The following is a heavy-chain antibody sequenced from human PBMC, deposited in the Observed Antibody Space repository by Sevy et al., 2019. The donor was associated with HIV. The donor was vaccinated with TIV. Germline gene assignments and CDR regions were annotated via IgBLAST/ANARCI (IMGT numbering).Heavy chain of an antibody. Sequence: SETLSLTCAVSGGSINSSSHYWVWIRQSPGRGLEWIGNVYYRGTTYYNPSLKSRVSSSVDTSQSQCSLRLRSVTAADTAVYFCARLGATRFFFDYWGQGTLVTVSS. CDR3: ARLGATRFFFDY. J-gene: IGHJ4*02. CDR2: VYYRGTT. CDR1: GGSINSSSHY. V-gene: IGHV4-39*01. D-gene: IGHD3-10*01.